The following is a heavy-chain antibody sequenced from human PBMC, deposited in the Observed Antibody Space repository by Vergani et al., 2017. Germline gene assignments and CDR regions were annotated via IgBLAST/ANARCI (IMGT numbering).Heavy chain of an antibody. D-gene: IGHD2-2*01. CDR3: ANSYCSSLSCYAFYGMEV. CDR1: GFTLSNYD. J-gene: IGHJ6*02. Sequence: QVQLVESGGGVVQRGGSLRLSCATSGFTLSNYDMQWIRQAPGRGLEWVAFLRYDGSNEYYGDAVKGRFIISRDNSKNMLSLEMHSLRPEDTAVYYCANSYCSSLSCYAFYGMEVWGQGTTVTVSS. CDR2: LRYDGSNE. V-gene: IGHV3-30*02.